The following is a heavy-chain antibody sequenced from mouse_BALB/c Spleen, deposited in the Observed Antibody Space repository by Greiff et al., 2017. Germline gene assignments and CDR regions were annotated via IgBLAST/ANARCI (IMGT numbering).Heavy chain of an antibody. CDR1: GYTFTSYT. Sequence: VMLVESGPELVKPGASVKMSCKASGYTFTSYTMHWVKQRPGQGLEWIGYINPSSGYTEYNQKFKDKTTLTADKSSSTAYMQLSSLTSEDSAVYYCARRSTTLNFDYWGQGTTLTVSS. J-gene: IGHJ2*01. CDR2: INPSSGYT. CDR3: ARRSTTLNFDY. V-gene: IGHV1-4*02. D-gene: IGHD1-1*01.